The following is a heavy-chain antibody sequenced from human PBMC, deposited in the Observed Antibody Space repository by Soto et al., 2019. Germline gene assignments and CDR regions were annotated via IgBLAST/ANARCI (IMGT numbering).Heavy chain of an antibody. CDR2: IIPIFGTA. CDR3: ARGGTTGLFFDY. Sequence: SVKVSCKDAGGTFSSYAISWVRQAPGQGLEWMGGIIPIFGTANYAQKFQGRVTITADESTSTAYMELSSLRSEDTAVYYCARGGTTGLFFDYWGQGTPVPVSS. J-gene: IGHJ4*02. V-gene: IGHV1-69*13. CDR1: GGTFSSYA. D-gene: IGHD1-7*01.